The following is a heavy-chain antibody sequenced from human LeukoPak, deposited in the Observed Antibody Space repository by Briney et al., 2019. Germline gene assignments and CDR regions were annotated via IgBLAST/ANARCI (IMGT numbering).Heavy chain of an antibody. V-gene: IGHV4-4*02. CDR2: IYHSGST. J-gene: IGHJ4*02. CDR3: ASPARYSGSYYFDY. Sequence: PSETLSLTCAVSGGSISSSNWWSWVRHPPGKGLEWIGEIYHSGSTNYNPSLKSRVTISVDKSKNQFSLKLSSVTAADTAVYYCASPARYSGSYYFDYWGQGTLVTVSS. CDR1: GGSISSSNW. D-gene: IGHD1-26*01.